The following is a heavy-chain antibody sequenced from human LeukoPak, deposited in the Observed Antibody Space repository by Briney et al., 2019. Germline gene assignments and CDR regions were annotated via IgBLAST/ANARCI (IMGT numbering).Heavy chain of an antibody. D-gene: IGHD3-9*01. V-gene: IGHV1-2*02. CDR3: ARVQTDWPGY. J-gene: IGHJ4*02. CDR2: INPNSGGT. Sequence: ASVTVSCMPSGYIFTGYYMHWVRQAPGQRRECIGCINPNSGGTNYAQKFQGRVTMTRDTSISTAYMELSRLRSDDTAVYYCARVQTDWPGYWGQGTLGTGSS. CDR1: GYIFTGYY.